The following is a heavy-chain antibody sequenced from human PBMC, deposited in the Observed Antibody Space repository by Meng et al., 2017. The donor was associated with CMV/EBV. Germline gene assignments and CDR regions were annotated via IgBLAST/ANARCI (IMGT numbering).Heavy chain of an antibody. D-gene: IGHD1-26*01. CDR3: AKVSIVGATEPFDF. CDR2: INSDGSST. V-gene: IGHV3-74*01. Sequence: EVQLVESGGGLVQPGGSLRLSCAASGFTFSSYWMHWVRQAPGKGLVWVSRINSDGSSTSYADSVKGRFTISRDNSKNTLYLQMNSLRAEDTAVYYCAKVSIVGATEPFDFWGQGTLVTVSS. J-gene: IGHJ4*02. CDR1: GFTFSSYW.